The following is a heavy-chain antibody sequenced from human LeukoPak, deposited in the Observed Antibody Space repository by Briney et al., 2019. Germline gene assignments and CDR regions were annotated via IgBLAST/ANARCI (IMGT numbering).Heavy chain of an antibody. CDR3: ARGSLYGSGSPNPPSNWFDP. D-gene: IGHD3-10*01. V-gene: IGHV4-34*01. J-gene: IGHJ5*02. Sequence: SETLSLTCAVYGGSFSGYYWSWIRQPPGKGLEWIGGINHSGSTNYNPSLKSRVTISVDTSKNQFSLKLSSVTAADTAVYYCARGSLYGSGSPNPPSNWFDPWGQGTLVTVSS. CDR2: INHSGST. CDR1: GGSFSGYY.